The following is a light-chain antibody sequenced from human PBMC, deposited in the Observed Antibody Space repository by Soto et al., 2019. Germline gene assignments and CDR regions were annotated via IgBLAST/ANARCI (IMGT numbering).Light chain of an antibody. CDR1: QRVSSN. CDR2: AAS. Sequence: EIVMTQSPATLSVSPGERATLSCRASQRVSSNLAWYQQKPGQAPRLLIYAASTRATGIPARCSGSGSGTELTLTISSLQSEDFAVYYWQQYNNWPPWTFGQGTKVDIK. CDR3: QQYNNWPPWT. J-gene: IGKJ1*01. V-gene: IGKV3-15*01.